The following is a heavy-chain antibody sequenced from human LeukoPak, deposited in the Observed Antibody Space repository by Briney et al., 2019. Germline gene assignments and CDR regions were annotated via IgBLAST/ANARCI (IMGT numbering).Heavy chain of an antibody. CDR1: RFMFSDYS. CDR3: ARRPPTVGLDY. V-gene: IGHV3-30*04. CDR2: ISKDGGA. Sequence: PGGSLRLSCAPARFMFSDYSMHWVRQAPGKGLEWLAVISKDGGAYYADSVKGRFTISRDKDQKTLYLEMNRLRPEDTAVYYCARRPPTVGLDYWGQGTLVTVSS. D-gene: IGHD4-17*01. J-gene: IGHJ4*02.